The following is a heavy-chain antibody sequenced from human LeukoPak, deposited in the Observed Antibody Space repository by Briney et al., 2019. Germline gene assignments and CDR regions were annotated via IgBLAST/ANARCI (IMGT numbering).Heavy chain of an antibody. CDR2: ISYDGSNK. CDR3: AKDRSRYYYDSSGYYHNWFDP. Sequence: GGSLRLSCAASGFTVSSNYMSWVRQAPGKGLEWVAVISYDGSNKYYADSVKGRFTISRDNSKNTLYLQMNSLRAEDTAVYYCAKDRSRYYYDSSGYYHNWFDPWGQGTLVTVSS. V-gene: IGHV3-30*18. J-gene: IGHJ5*02. CDR1: GFTVSSNY. D-gene: IGHD3-22*01.